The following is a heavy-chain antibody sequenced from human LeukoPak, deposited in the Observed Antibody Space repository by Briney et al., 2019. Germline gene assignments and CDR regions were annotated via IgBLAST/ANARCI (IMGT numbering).Heavy chain of an antibody. J-gene: IGHJ1*01. D-gene: IGHD6-19*01. CDR3: ARDLSYSSGPGQH. V-gene: IGHV3-48*01. CDR1: GFTFSSYS. Sequence: GGSLRLSCAASGFTFSSYSMNWVRQAPGRGLEWVSYISSSSSTIYYADSVKGRFTISRDNAKNSLYLQMNSLRAEDTAVYYCARDLSYSSGPGQHWGQGTLVTVSS. CDR2: ISSSSSTI.